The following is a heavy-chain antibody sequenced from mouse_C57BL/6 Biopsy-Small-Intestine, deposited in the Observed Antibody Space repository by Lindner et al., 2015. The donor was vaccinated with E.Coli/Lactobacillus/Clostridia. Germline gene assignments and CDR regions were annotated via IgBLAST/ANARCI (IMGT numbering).Heavy chain of an antibody. CDR1: GYTFTAYP. CDR2: FHPYNDDT. CDR3: ARGGNLWSNFGY. J-gene: IGHJ2*01. D-gene: IGHD1-1*02. V-gene: IGHV1-47*01. Sequence: VQLQESGAELVKPGASVKMSCKASGYTFTAYPIEWMKQSHGKRLEWIGNFHPYNDDTKYNEKFKGKATLTVEKSSSTVYLELSRLTSDDSAVYYCARGGNLWSNFGYWGQGTTLTVSS.